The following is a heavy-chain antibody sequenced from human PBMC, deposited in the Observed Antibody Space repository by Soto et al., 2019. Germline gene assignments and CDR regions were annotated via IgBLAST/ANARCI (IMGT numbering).Heavy chain of an antibody. J-gene: IGHJ5*02. D-gene: IGHD6-6*01. CDR1: GLAVSTDY. V-gene: IGHV3-66*01. Sequence: EVHLVECGGDLVQPGGSLRLSCAASGLAVSTDYMTWVRQAPGKGLEWVSLIYVGGGTYYADSVKGRFTISRDNSNSTLYLQMNSLIAEETAVYYCAVYAARHWFGPWGQGTLVTVSS. CDR2: IYVGGGT. CDR3: AVYAARHWFGP.